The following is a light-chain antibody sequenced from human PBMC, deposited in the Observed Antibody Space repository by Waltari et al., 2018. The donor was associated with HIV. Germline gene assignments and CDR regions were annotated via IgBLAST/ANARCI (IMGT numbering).Light chain of an antibody. J-gene: IGLJ3*02. V-gene: IGLV3-25*03. CDR3: QSSDITITSLV. Sequence: SYELPPPFSVSVSPGKTARITCYADALTNQFGYWYQQQQGQAPLLVIYKDIERSSGIPERIAGSSSETTVTLTISGVQAEDEADYYCQSSDITITSLVFGGGTKLTVL. CDR1: ALTNQF. CDR2: KDI.